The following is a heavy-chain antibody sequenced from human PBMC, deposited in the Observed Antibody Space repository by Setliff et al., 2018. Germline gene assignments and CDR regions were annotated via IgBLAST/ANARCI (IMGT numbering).Heavy chain of an antibody. J-gene: IGHJ2*01. CDR3: ARHGGWYFDL. D-gene: IGHD4-17*01. CDR1: GGSFTGYY. V-gene: IGHV4-34*01. CDR2: IGHSDMP. Sequence: SETLSLTCTVYGGSFTGYYWSWFRHVSGKGLEWIAEIGHSDMPHYNPSLKSRVTISADTSKSEFSLRLNSATAADSAVYYCARHGGWYFDLWGRGTLVTVSS.